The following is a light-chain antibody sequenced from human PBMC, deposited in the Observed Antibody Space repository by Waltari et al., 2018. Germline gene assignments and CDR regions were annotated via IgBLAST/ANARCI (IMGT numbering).Light chain of an antibody. V-gene: IGKV3-20*01. Sequence: EIVLTQSPGTLSLSPGERATLSCRATQSVGRTLAWYQQKPGQAPRLLIDDASSRATGIPDRFSGSGYGTDFSLTISRLEPEDFAVYYCQKYGTLPATFGQGTKVEIK. CDR1: QSVGRT. CDR2: DAS. CDR3: QKYGTLPAT. J-gene: IGKJ1*01.